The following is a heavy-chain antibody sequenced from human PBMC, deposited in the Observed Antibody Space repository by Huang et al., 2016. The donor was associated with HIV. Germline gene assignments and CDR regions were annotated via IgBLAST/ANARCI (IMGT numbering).Heavy chain of an antibody. CDR2: INHSGST. CDR1: GGSFSGYF. Sequence: QVQLQQWGGGLLNPSATLSLTCAVYGGSFSGYFWSWIRQPPGTWLEWIGEINHSGSTNYNPSLKSRVTVSLRTTKNQVSLKLSSVTAADTAVYDCARGRLARNTWFDTWGQGTLVTVSS. J-gene: IGHJ5*02. CDR3: ARGRLARNTWFDT. D-gene: IGHD2-21*01. V-gene: IGHV4-34*01.